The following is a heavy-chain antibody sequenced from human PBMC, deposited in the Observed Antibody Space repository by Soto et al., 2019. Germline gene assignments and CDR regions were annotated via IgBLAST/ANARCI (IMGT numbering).Heavy chain of an antibody. V-gene: IGHV3-48*03. D-gene: IGHD3-10*01. CDR3: ARGRDYGSGEDY. CDR2: ISSSGSTI. Sequence: PGGSLRLSCAASGFTFSSYEMNWVRQAPGKGLEWVSYISSSGSTIYYADSVKGRFTISSDNAKNSLYLQMNSLRAEDTAVYYCARGRDYGSGEDYWGQGTLVTVSS. CDR1: GFTFSSYE. J-gene: IGHJ4*02.